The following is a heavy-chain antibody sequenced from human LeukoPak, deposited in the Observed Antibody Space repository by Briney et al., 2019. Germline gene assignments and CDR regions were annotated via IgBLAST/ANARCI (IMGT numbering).Heavy chain of an antibody. D-gene: IGHD6-6*01. CDR2: ISGSGGST. CDR1: GFTFSSYG. Sequence: GGTLRLSCAASGFTFSSYGMSRVRQAPGKGLEWVSAISGSGGSTYYADSVKGRFTISRDNSKDTLYLQMNSLRAEDTAVYYCAKDVFAGYSSSSGYYYMDVWGKGTTVTVSS. J-gene: IGHJ6*03. CDR3: AKDVFAGYSSSSGYYYMDV. V-gene: IGHV3-23*01.